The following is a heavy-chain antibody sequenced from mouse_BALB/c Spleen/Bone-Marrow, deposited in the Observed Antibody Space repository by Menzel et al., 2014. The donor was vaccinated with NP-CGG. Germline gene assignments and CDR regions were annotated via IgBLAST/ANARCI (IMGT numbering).Heavy chain of an antibody. CDR2: ISSGGGNT. D-gene: IGHD1-1*01. V-gene: IGHV5-9*03. J-gene: IGHJ4*01. CDR3: ARPAYYYGSNYAMDY. Sequence: EVKLMESGGGLVKPGGSLKLSCAASGFTFSSYTMSWVRQTPEKRLEWVATISSGGGNTYYPDSVKGRFTISRDNAKNNLYLQMSSLRSEDTALYYCARPAYYYGSNYAMDYWGQGTSVTVSS. CDR1: GFTFSSYT.